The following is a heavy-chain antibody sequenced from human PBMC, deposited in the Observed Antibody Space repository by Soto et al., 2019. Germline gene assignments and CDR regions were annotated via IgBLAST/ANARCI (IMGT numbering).Heavy chain of an antibody. J-gene: IGHJ6*02. D-gene: IGHD1-1*01. V-gene: IGHV3-43*01. CDR1: GFTFDDYT. Sequence: EVQLVESGGVVVQPGGSLRLSCAASGFTFDDYTMHWVRQAPGKGLEWVSLISWDGGSTYYADSVKGRFTISRDNSKNSLDLQMNSLRTEDTALSYCAKDIGYGPGYGMDVCGQGTTVTVSS. CDR3: AKDIGYGPGYGMDV. CDR2: ISWDGGST.